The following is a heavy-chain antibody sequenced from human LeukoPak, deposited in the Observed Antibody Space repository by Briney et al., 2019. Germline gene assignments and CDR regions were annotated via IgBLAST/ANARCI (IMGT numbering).Heavy chain of an antibody. J-gene: IGHJ6*03. CDR2: MNPNSGNT. CDR3: ARGFVRTTVYMDV. V-gene: IGHV1-8*01. D-gene: IGHD3-10*02. CDR1: GYTFTSYD. Sequence: ASVKVSCKASGYTFTSYDINWVRQATGQGLEWMGWMNPNSGNTGYAQNFQGRVPMTRDTSIHTAYMELSSLRSEDTAMYYCARGFVRTTVYMDVWGKGTTVTISS.